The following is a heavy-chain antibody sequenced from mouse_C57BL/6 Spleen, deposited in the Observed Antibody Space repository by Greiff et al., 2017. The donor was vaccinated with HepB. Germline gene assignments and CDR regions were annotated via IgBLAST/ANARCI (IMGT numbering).Heavy chain of an antibody. Sequence: EVQLVESGEGLVKPGGSLKLSCAASGFTFSSYAMSWVRQTPEKRLEWVAYISSGGDYIYYADTVKGRFTISRDNARNTLYLQMSSLKSEDTAMYYCTRDEGLRGWFAYWGQGTLVTVSA. V-gene: IGHV5-9-1*02. CDR2: ISSGGDYI. J-gene: IGHJ3*01. D-gene: IGHD2-2*01. CDR3: TRDEGLRGWFAY. CDR1: GFTFSSYA.